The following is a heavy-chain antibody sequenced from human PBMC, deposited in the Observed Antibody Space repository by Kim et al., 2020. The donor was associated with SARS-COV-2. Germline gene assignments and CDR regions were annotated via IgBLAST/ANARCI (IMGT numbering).Heavy chain of an antibody. V-gene: IGHV4-61*02. J-gene: IGHJ6*02. Sequence: SETLSLTCTVSGGSISSGSYYWSWIRQPAGKGLEWIGRIYTSGSTNYNPSLKSRVTISVDTSKNQFSLKLSSVTAADTAVYYCARDNWNDVSYYYYGMDVWGQGTTVTVSS. D-gene: IGHD1-20*01. CDR3: ARDNWNDVSYYYYGMDV. CDR2: IYTSGST. CDR1: GGSISSGSYY.